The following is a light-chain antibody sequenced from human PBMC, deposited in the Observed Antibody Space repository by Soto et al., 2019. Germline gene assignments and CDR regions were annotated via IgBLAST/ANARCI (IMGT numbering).Light chain of an antibody. CDR3: SSYTSTNTPVV. Sequence: QSVLTQPASVSGSPGQSITISCIGTSSDVGGYNYVPWYQQHPGKVPKLMVYEVSNRPAGVSYRFSGSKSGNTASLRISGLQPEDEADYYCSSYTSTNTPVVFGTGTKVT. CDR1: SSDVGGYNY. V-gene: IGLV2-14*01. J-gene: IGLJ1*01. CDR2: EVS.